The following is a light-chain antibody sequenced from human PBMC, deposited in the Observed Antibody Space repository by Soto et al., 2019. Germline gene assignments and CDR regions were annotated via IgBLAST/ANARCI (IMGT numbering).Light chain of an antibody. CDR2: DAS. J-gene: IGKJ1*01. CDR3: QQYNSYSRWT. V-gene: IGKV1-5*01. Sequence: DIQMTQSPSTLSASVGYRVTITCRASEIISSWLSWYQQKPGKAPKLLIYDASSLESGVPSMFSGSGSGTEFTLTISSLQPDDFATYYCQQYNSYSRWTFGQGTKVDI. CDR1: EIISSW.